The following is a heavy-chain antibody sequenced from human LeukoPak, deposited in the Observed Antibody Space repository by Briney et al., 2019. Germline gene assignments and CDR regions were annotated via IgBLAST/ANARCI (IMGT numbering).Heavy chain of an antibody. CDR1: GYIFTGYY. CDR2: INPNSGST. Sequence: VASVKVSCKASGYIFTGYYMHWVRQAHGQGLEWMGWINPNSGSTNYAQKFQGRVTMTRDTSISTVYMELSRLRSDDTAMYYCARERPHYMDVWGTGTTVIVSS. J-gene: IGHJ6*03. V-gene: IGHV1-2*02. CDR3: ARERPHYMDV.